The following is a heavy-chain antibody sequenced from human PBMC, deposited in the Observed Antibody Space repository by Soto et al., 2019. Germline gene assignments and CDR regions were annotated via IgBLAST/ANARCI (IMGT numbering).Heavy chain of an antibody. D-gene: IGHD6-13*01. CDR3: ATSGGSSWPPH. J-gene: IGHJ4*02. CDR2: IKSKTTSGTV. V-gene: IGHV3-15*07. Sequence: DVQLVESGGDLLKPGGSLRLSCAASGFTFSNAWMNWVRQAPGKGLEWVGRIKSKTTSGTVEYAAPLKGRFTISRDDSQDTVFLEMNSLKTDDTAVYYSATSGGSSWPPHWGQGTLVTVSS. CDR1: GFTFSNAW.